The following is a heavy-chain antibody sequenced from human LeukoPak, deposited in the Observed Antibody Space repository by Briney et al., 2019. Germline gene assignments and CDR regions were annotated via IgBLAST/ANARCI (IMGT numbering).Heavy chain of an antibody. Sequence: PGGSLRLSCAASGFTFSSYSMNWVRQAPGKGLEWVSYISSSSSTIYYADSVKGRFTISRDNAKNSLYLQMNSLRAEDTAVYYCARDRSGGHDYWGQGTLVTVSS. J-gene: IGHJ4*02. V-gene: IGHV3-48*04. CDR1: GFTFSSYS. CDR3: ARDRSGGHDY. D-gene: IGHD2-15*01. CDR2: ISSSSSTI.